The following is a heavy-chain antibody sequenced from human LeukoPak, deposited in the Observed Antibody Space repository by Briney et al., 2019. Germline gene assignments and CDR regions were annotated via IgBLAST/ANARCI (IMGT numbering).Heavy chain of an antibody. CDR1: GFPFIRYW. CDR3: ESCGTTTCIIRFDH. V-gene: IGHV3-7*01. CDR2: IKEDGSEK. J-gene: IGHJ4*02. Sequence: GGSLRLSCAASGFPFIRYWMNWVRQAPGKGLECVASIKEDGSEKSYVDSVKSRFTISRDNSKNSLYLQMNSLRAEDTAVYYCESCGTTTCIIRFDHWGQGTLVTVSS. D-gene: IGHD2-2*01.